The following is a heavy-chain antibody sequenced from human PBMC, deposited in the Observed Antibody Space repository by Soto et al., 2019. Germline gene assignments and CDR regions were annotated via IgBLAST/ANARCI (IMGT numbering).Heavy chain of an antibody. CDR2: ISGSGGST. D-gene: IGHD2-15*01. Sequence: EVQLLESGGGLVQPGGSLRLSCAASGFTFSSYAMSWVRQAPGKGLEWVSAISGSGGSTYYADSVKGRFTISRDNSTNTLYLQMNSLRAEDTAVYYCAKDSLFSVVVVAATSEAYYFDYWGQGTLVTVSS. CDR3: AKDSLFSVVVVAATSEAYYFDY. V-gene: IGHV3-23*01. CDR1: GFTFSSYA. J-gene: IGHJ4*02.